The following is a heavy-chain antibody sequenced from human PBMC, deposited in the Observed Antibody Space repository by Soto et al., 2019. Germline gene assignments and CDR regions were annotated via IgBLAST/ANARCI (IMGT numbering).Heavy chain of an antibody. CDR1: GFTFSNYW. J-gene: IGHJ6*03. CDR3: ARGDCVGGSCYSLAGSFYYYMDA. CDR2: IYSDGSVA. D-gene: IGHD2-15*01. Sequence: EVQLVESGGGLVQPGGSLRLSCAASGFTFSNYWMYWVRQAPGKGLEWVSRIYSDGSVASYADSVKGRLTISRDNVKNTLYLQMDSLRAEDTAVYYCARGDCVGGSCYSLAGSFYYYMDAWGKGTTVTVFS. V-gene: IGHV3-74*02.